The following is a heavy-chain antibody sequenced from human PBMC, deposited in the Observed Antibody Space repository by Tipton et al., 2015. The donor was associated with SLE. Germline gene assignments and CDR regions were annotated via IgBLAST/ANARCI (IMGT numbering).Heavy chain of an antibody. D-gene: IGHD1-7*01. CDR2: INWQGDDI. J-gene: IGHJ6*03. CDR3: AKETWNSQYYSYMDV. Sequence: SLRLSCEASGFSFGNYGMSWVRQGPGKGLEWVSGINWQGDDIYYGDSVRGRFSVSRDNVKNSLYLQMNSLRAEDTALYYCAKETWNSQYYSYMDVWGKGTTVTVSS. V-gene: IGHV3-20*04. CDR1: GFSFGNYG.